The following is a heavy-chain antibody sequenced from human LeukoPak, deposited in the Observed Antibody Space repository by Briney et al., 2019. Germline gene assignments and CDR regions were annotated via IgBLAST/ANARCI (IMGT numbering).Heavy chain of an antibody. CDR1: GDSISSGDYH. V-gene: IGHV4-30-4*01. Sequence: SQTLSLTYTVSGDSISSGDYHWSWLRQPPGKGLEWIGYIYYRGSAYYNSSLKSRITISLDKSKNQVSLKLSSVTAADTAVYYCARDGSTRGGAFDIWGQGTMVTVSS. J-gene: IGHJ3*02. CDR3: ARDGSTRGGAFDI. CDR2: IYYRGSA. D-gene: IGHD4-11*01.